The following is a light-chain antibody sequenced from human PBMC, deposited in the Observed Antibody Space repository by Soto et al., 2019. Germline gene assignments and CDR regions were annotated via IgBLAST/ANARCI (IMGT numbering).Light chain of an antibody. CDR1: QSVSYY. J-gene: IGKJ5*01. CDR2: DSA. CDR3: QQRSNWPIT. V-gene: IGKV3-11*01. Sequence: EIVLTQSPATLSLSPGERATLSCRASQSVSYYLAWYQQKPGQPPRLLIYDSANRATGIPARFSGSGSGTDFTLTISSLEPEDFAVYYCQQRSNWPITFGQGTRLEIK.